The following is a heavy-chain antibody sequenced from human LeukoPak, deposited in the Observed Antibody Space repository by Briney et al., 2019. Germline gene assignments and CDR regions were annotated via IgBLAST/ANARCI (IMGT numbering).Heavy chain of an antibody. D-gene: IGHD5-12*01. CDR3: ARQVVATIEYYFDY. V-gene: IGHV4-30-2*03. CDR1: GGSITSGLYS. J-gene: IGHJ4*02. CDR2: IYYSGGT. Sequence: TLSLTCAVSGGSITSGLYSWSWIRQPPGKGLEWIGYIYYSGGTYYNPSLKSRVTISVDTSKNQFSLKLSSVTAADTAVYYCARQVVATIEYYFDYWGQGTLVTVSP.